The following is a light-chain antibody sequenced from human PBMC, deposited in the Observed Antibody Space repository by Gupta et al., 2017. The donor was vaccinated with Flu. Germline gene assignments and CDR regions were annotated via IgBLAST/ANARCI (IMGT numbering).Light chain of an antibody. CDR3: QQYKNWPPTLGT. V-gene: IGKV3-15*01. Sequence: EIVMTQSPATLSVSPGERATLSCRASQSVSSNLAWYQQKPGQAPRLLIYGASTRATGIPARFSGSGSGTECTLTISSLQSEEFAVYYCQQYKNWPPTLGTFGQGTKVEIK. J-gene: IGKJ1*01. CDR1: QSVSSN. CDR2: GAS.